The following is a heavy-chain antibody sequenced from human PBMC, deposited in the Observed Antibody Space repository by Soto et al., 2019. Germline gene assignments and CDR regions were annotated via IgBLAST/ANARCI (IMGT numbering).Heavy chain of an antibody. V-gene: IGHV4-59*08. J-gene: IGHJ6*02. CDR2: IYYSGST. Sequence: SETLSLTCTVSGGSISSYYWSWIRRHPGKGLEWTGYIYYSGSTYYNPSLLSRVTISVDTSKNEFSLRLSSVTAADTAVYYCARLNGYCISTNCHGYYGMDVWGQGTTVTVSS. CDR1: GGSISSYY. CDR3: ARLNGYCISTNCHGYYGMDV. D-gene: IGHD2-2*03.